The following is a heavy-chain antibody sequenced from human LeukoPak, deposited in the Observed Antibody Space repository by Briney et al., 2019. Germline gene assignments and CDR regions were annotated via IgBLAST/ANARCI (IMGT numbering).Heavy chain of an antibody. J-gene: IGHJ4*02. CDR1: GFTFSSYG. V-gene: IGHV3-30*02. Sequence: HPGGSLRLSCAASGFTFSSYGMHWVRQAPGKGLEWVAVIWYDGSNKYYADSVKGRFTISRDNSKNTLYLQMNSLRAEDTAVYYCAKADWNDLVSGSIDYWGQGTLVTVSS. CDR2: IWYDGSNK. D-gene: IGHD1-1*01. CDR3: AKADWNDLVSGSIDY.